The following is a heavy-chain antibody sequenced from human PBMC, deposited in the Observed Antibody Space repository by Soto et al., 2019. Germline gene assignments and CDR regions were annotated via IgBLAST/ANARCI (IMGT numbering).Heavy chain of an antibody. Sequence: SETLSLTCAVYGGSFSGYYWSWIRQPPGKGLEWIGEINHSGSTNYNPSHESRVTISVDTSKNQFSLKLSSVTAADTAMYYCARGDYGDSYYFYYYMDVWGRGTTVTVSS. D-gene: IGHD4-17*01. V-gene: IGHV4-34*01. CDR3: ARGDYGDSYYFYYYMDV. CDR2: INHSGST. CDR1: GGSFSGYY. J-gene: IGHJ6*03.